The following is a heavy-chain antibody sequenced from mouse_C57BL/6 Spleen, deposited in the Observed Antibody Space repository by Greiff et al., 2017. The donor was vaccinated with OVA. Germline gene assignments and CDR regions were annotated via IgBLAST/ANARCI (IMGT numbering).Heavy chain of an antibody. CDR2: IDPEDGDT. CDR3: TTGASNGFYAMDY. CDR1: GFNIKDYY. J-gene: IGHJ4*01. Sequence: VQLKESGAELVRPGASVKLSCTASGFNIKDYYMHWVKQRPEQGLEWIGRIDPEDGDTEYAPKFQGKATMTADTSSNTAYLQLSSLTSEDTAVYYCTTGASNGFYAMDYWGQGASVTVSS. V-gene: IGHV14-1*01. D-gene: IGHD6-1*01.